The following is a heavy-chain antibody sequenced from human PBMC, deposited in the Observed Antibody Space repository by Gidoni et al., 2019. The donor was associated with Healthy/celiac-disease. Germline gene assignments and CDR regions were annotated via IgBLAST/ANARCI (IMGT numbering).Heavy chain of an antibody. CDR1: GSTFGDYA. J-gene: IGHJ5*02. V-gene: IGHV3-49*03. CDR2: IRSKTYGGKT. Sequence: EVQLVESGGGLVQPGRSRSLTCTASGSTFGDYAMSWFRQAPGKGLEWVGFIRSKTYGGKTEYAASVKGRFTISRDDSKSIAYLQMNSLKTEDTAVYYCTRAGSSGRFWFDPWGQGTLVTVSS. CDR3: TRAGSSGRFWFDP. D-gene: IGHD6-19*01.